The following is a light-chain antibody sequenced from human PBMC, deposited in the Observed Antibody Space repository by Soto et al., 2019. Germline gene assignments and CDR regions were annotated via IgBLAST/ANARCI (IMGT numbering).Light chain of an antibody. CDR2: GAS. V-gene: IGKV3-20*01. J-gene: IGKJ3*01. Sequence: EIVLTQSPGTLSLSPGERATLSCRASQSVTSNYLAWYQQKPGQAPRLLIYGASRRATGIPDRFSGSGSGTQFTLTIGRLEPEDFALYYCQQYGSTLFTFGPGTTVDIK. CDR1: QSVTSNY. CDR3: QQYGSTLFT.